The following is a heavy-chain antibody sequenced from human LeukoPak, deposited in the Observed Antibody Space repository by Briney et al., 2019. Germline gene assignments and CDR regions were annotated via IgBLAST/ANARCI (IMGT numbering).Heavy chain of an antibody. CDR3: ARDLFYDFWSGPSIFDY. D-gene: IGHD3-3*01. J-gene: IGHJ4*02. Sequence: SETLSLTCTVSGGSISSGGYYWSWIRQHPGKGLEWIGYIYYSGSTYYNPSLKSRVTISVDTSKNQFSLKLSSVTAADTAVYYCARDLFYDFWSGPSIFDYWGQGTLVTVSS. CDR2: IYYSGST. CDR1: GGSISSGGYY. V-gene: IGHV4-31*03.